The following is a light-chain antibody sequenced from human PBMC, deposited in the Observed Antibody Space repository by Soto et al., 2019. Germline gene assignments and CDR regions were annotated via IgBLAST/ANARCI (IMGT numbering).Light chain of an antibody. CDR3: QQYGSSGT. V-gene: IGKV3-20*01. Sequence: ETVLTHSPATLSLSPCERATLSSRASQSVTDNYLAWYQQKPGQAPRLLIYGASNRATGIPDRFSGSGSGTDFTLSISRLEPEDFAVYYCQQYGSSGTFGQGTKVDIK. CDR1: QSVTDNY. CDR2: GAS. J-gene: IGKJ1*01.